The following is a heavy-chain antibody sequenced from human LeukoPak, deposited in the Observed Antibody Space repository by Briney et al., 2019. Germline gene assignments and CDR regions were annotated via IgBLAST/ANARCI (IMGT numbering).Heavy chain of an antibody. CDR3: ARKLGTVDDY. D-gene: IGHD7-27*01. J-gene: IGHJ4*02. V-gene: IGHV3-53*01. CDR2: IYSGGSP. CDR1: GFTVSTNY. Sequence: GGSLRLSCAASGFTVSTNYMSWVRQSPGKGLEWVSVIYSGGSPYYADSVRGRFTISRDNSKNTLYLQMNSLRVEDTAMYYCARKLGTVDDYWGQGTLVTVSS.